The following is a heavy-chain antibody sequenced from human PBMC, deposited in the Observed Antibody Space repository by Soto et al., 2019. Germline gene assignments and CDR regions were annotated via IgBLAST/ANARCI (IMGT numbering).Heavy chain of an antibody. CDR2: IYYSGST. V-gene: IGHV4-31*03. J-gene: IGHJ6*02. CDR1: GGSISSGGYY. D-gene: IGHD5-12*01. CDR3: ARDSGYENYYYYGMDV. Sequence: QVQLQESGPGLVKPSQTLSLTCTVSGGSISSGGYYWSWIRQHPGKGLEWIGYIYYSGSTYYNPSRKSRVTISXXTXKXXFSLKLSSVTAADTAVYYCARDSGYENYYYYGMDVWGQGTTVTVSS.